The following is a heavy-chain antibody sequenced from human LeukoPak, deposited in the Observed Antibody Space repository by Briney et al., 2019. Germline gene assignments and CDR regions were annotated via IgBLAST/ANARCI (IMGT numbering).Heavy chain of an antibody. CDR1: GGSINSYY. V-gene: IGHV4-59*01. CDR2: IYYSGSA. CDR3: ARLSSAYYLAY. Sequence: SETLSLTCTVSGGSINSYYWSWIRQPPGKGLEWIGFIYYSGSANYNPSLKSRVTISVDTSNNQFSLKLSSVTAADTAVYYCARLSSAYYLAYWGQGTLVTVSS. D-gene: IGHD3-22*01. J-gene: IGHJ4*02.